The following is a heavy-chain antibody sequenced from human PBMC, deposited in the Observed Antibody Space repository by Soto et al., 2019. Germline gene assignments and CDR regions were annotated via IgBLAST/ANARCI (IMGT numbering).Heavy chain of an antibody. CDR2: MNPNSGNT. Sequence: ASVKVSCKASGYTFTSCDINCVRQATGQGLEWMGWMNPNSGNTGYAQKFQGRVTMTRNTSISTAYMELSSLRSEDTAVYYCARGRGSSGWYYFDYWGQGTLVTVSS. D-gene: IGHD6-19*01. CDR3: ARGRGSSGWYYFDY. V-gene: IGHV1-8*01. J-gene: IGHJ4*02. CDR1: GYTFTSCD.